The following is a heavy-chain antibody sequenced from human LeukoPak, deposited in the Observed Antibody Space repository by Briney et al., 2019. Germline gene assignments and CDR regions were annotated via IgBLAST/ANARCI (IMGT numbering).Heavy chain of an antibody. CDR2: INGNGAST. D-gene: IGHD5-18*01. CDR1: GFTFNTHA. V-gene: IGHV3-23*01. J-gene: IGHJ4*02. CDR3: AKDQGYSYYYLDF. Sequence: GGSLRLSCAASGFTFNTHAMSWVRQAPGKGLERVSGINGNGASTYYSDSVKGRFTISRDNSKNTLYLQMSSLRAEDTAVYYCAKDQGYSYYYLDFWGQGTLVTVSS.